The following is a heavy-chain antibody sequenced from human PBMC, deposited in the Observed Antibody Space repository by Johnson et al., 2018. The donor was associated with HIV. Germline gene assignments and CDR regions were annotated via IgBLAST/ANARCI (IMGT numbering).Heavy chain of an antibody. CDR1: GFTFSSYA. CDR2: IKQDGSEK. D-gene: IGHD1-26*01. Sequence: QLVESGGGVVQPGRSLRLSCAASGFTFSSYAMHWVRQAPGKGLEWVANIKQDGSEKYYVDSVKGRFTISRDNSKNTLYLQMNSLRAEDTAVYYCAKDRSGSAGAFDIWGQGTMVTVSS. V-gene: IGHV3-7*01. J-gene: IGHJ3*02. CDR3: AKDRSGSAGAFDI.